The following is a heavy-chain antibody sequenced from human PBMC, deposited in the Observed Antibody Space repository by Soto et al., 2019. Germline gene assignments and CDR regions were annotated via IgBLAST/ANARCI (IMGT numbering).Heavy chain of an antibody. D-gene: IGHD6-19*01. V-gene: IGHV4-59*08. J-gene: IGHJ4*02. CDR2: MSNSGTT. CDR1: GGSIISYY. Sequence: SETLSLTCTVSGGSIISYYWTWIRQPPWKGLEWIGYMSNSGTTNYNPSLKSRVTISVDTSKNRFSLNLNSVTAADTAVYYCSRSSNRAVAGTGFDYWGQGTLVTVSS. CDR3: SRSSNRAVAGTGFDY.